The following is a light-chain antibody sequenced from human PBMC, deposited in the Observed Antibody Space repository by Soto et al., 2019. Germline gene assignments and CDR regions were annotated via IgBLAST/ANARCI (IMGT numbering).Light chain of an antibody. CDR1: QTITTS. Sequence: LTQSPGTLSLSPGETATLYCRASQTITTSLAWYQQKPGQAPRLLINDASNRATGIPARFGGSGSGTDFTLTISSLEPEDFAVYYCQQRNDWPLTFGGGTKVEIK. V-gene: IGKV3-11*01. CDR3: QQRNDWPLT. CDR2: DAS. J-gene: IGKJ4*01.